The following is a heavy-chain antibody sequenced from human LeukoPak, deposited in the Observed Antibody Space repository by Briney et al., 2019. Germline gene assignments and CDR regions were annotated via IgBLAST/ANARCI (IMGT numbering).Heavy chain of an antibody. CDR3: ARAYSSGWPYDY. V-gene: IGHV1-8*01. Sequence: ASVKVSCKASGGTFASYDINWVRQATGQGLEWMGWMNPNSGNTGYAQKFQGRVTMTRNTSISTAYMELSSLRSEDTAVYYCARAYSSGWPYDYWGQGTLVTVSS. CDR1: GGTFASYD. J-gene: IGHJ4*02. CDR2: MNPNSGNT. D-gene: IGHD6-19*01.